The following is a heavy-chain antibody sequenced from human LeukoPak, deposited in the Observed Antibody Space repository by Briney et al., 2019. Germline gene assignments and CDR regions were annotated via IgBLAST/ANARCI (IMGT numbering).Heavy chain of an antibody. Sequence: SETLSLTCTVSGGSISPYYWSWIRQPPGKGLEWIGYIYYSGSTNYNPSLKSRVTISVDTSKNQFSLKLSSVTAADTAVYNCARDGDYHYFDLWGRGTLVTVSS. CDR2: IYYSGST. V-gene: IGHV4-59*12. D-gene: IGHD4-17*01. CDR1: GGSISPYY. J-gene: IGHJ2*01. CDR3: ARDGDYHYFDL.